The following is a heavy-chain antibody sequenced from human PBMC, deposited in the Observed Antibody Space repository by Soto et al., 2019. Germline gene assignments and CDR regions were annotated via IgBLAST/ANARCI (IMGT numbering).Heavy chain of an antibody. V-gene: IGHV4-34*01. Sequence: SETLSLTCAVYGGSFSGYYWSWIRQPPGKGLEWIGEINHSGSTNYNPSLKSRVTISVDTSKNQFSLKLSSVTAADTAVYYCAGRIAVAGIFTWGQGTLVTVSS. CDR2: INHSGST. CDR3: AGRIAVAGIFT. J-gene: IGHJ4*02. CDR1: GGSFSGYY. D-gene: IGHD6-19*01.